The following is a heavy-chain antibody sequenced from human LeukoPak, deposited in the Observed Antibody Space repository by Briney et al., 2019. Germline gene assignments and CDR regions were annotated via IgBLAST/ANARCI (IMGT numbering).Heavy chain of an antibody. J-gene: IGHJ4*02. D-gene: IGHD3-10*01. CDR3: ATDPITMVRGVIRDY. CDR2: MNPNSGNT. V-gene: IGHV1-8*02. CDR1: GYTFTSYD. Sequence: GASVKVSCKASGYTFTSYDINWVRQATGQGLEWMGWMNPNSGNTGYAQKFQGRVTMTEDTSTDTAYMELSSLGSEDTAVYYCATDPITMVRGVIRDYWGQGTLVTVSS.